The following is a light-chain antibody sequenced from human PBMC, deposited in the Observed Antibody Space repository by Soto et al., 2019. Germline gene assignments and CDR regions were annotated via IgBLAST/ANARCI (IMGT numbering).Light chain of an antibody. V-gene: IGKV3-20*01. CDR2: GAS. CDR3: QQYGSSPPIT. CDR1: QSVSSSY. Sequence: ESVLTGSPGTLKLSPGERATLSCRASQSVSSSYLAWYQQKPGQAPRLLIYGASSRATGIPDRFSGSGSGTDFTLTISRLEPEDFAVYYCQQYGSSPPITFGQGTRLEIK. J-gene: IGKJ5*01.